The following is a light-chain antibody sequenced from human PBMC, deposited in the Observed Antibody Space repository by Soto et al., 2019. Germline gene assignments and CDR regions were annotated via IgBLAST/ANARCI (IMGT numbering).Light chain of an antibody. V-gene: IGKV3-20*01. CDR1: QSVSSNF. J-gene: IGKJ1*01. CDR3: QQSGSSPGT. CDR2: DAS. Sequence: EIVLTQSPGTLSLSPGERATLSCRASQSVSSNFLAWYQQKPGQAPRLLIYDASTRATGIPDRFSGSGSGTDFTLTISRLEPEDFAVYYCQQSGSSPGTFGQGTKVEVK.